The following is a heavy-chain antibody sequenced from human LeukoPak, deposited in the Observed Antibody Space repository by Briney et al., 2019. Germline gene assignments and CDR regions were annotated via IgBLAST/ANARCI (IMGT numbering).Heavy chain of an antibody. CDR2: INPNSGGT. Sequence: ASVKVSCKASGYTFTGYYMHWVRQAPGQGLEWMGWINPNSGGTNYAQKFQGRVTMTRDTSISTAYMELSRLRSDDTAVYYCAREGHSGYDYDRWFDPWGQGTLVTVSS. CDR3: AREGHSGYDYDRWFDP. D-gene: IGHD5-12*01. V-gene: IGHV1-2*02. CDR1: GYTFTGYY. J-gene: IGHJ5*02.